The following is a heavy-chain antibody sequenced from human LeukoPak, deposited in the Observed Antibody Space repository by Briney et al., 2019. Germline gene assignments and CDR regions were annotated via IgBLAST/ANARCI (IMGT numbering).Heavy chain of an antibody. CDR1: GFTFSSYA. J-gene: IGHJ5*02. Sequence: GGSLRLSCAASGFTFSSYAMSWVRQAPGKGLEWVATIVSDGYKAYYADSVKGRFAISRDNSQNTVHLQMNSLRAEDTATYYCAKEIVFLFGDPGGQGALVTVSS. CDR3: AKEIVFLFGDP. D-gene: IGHD2/OR15-2a*01. V-gene: IGHV3-23*01. CDR2: IVSDGYKA.